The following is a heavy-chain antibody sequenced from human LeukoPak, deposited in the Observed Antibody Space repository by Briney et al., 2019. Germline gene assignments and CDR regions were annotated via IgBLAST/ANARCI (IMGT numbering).Heavy chain of an antibody. CDR1: GGSISSSSYY. J-gene: IGHJ3*02. Sequence: NPSETLSLTCTVSGGSISSSSYYWGWIRQPPGKGLEWIGSIYYSGSTYYNPSLKSRVTISVDTSKNQFSLKLSSVTAADTAVYYCARDRGRRWGYSSGPHDAFDIWGQGTMVTVSS. V-gene: IGHV4-39*02. D-gene: IGHD6-19*01. CDR2: IYYSGST. CDR3: ARDRGRRWGYSSGPHDAFDI.